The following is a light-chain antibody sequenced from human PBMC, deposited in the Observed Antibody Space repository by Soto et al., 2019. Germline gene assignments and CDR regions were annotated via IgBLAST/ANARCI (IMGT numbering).Light chain of an antibody. Sequence: AIQLTQSPSSLSASVGDRVTITCRASQGISSALAWYQQKPGKAPKLLIYDASTLQSGVPPRFSGSGSGTDFPLPISSLHPEDFATYYCQHFSTYPLTFGGGTKVEI. CDR2: DAS. J-gene: IGKJ4*01. V-gene: IGKV1-13*02. CDR3: QHFSTYPLT. CDR1: QGISSA.